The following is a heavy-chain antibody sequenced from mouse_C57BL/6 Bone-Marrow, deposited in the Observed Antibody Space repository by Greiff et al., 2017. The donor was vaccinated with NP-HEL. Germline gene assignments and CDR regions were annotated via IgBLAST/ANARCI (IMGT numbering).Heavy chain of an antibody. V-gene: IGHV5-16*01. D-gene: IGHD2-2*01. J-gene: IGHJ1*03. CDR3: ARGGWLRRYWYFDV. CDR1: GFTFRDYY. CDR2: INYDGSST. Sequence: ESEGGLVQPGSSMKLSCTASGFTFRDYYMAWVRQVPEKGLEWVANINYDGSSTYYLDSLKSRFIISRDNAKNILYLQMSSLKSEDTATYYCARGGWLRRYWYFDVWGTGTTVTVSS.